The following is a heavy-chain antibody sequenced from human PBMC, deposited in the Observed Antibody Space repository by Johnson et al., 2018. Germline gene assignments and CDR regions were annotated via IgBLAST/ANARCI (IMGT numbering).Heavy chain of an antibody. CDR3: ATRRNYDEPSGYHYYYYGMDV. Sequence: VQLVESGGGVVQPGRSXRLSCAASGFTFSSCAMSWVRQAPGKGLEWVSVVSDGGASTYYAKSVQGRFTISRDNAKNSLYLQMNSLRADDTAVYYCATRRNYDEPSGYHYYYYGMDVWGQGTTVTVSS. CDR1: GFTFSSCA. CDR2: VSDGGAST. D-gene: IGHD3-22*01. J-gene: IGHJ6*02. V-gene: IGHV3-23*04.